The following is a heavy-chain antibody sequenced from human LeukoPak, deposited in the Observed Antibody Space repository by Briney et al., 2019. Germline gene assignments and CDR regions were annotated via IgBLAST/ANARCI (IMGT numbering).Heavy chain of an antibody. Sequence: SQTLSLTCTVSGGSISSGSYYWTWIRQPAGKGLEWVGRIYTSGTPNYNPSLKNTNYNPSLKSRLTMSVDRSKNQFSLKMTSVTAADTAMYYCARDTALWTFDIWGQGTMVTVSS. J-gene: IGHJ3*02. D-gene: IGHD2-21*02. CDR2: IYTSGTPNYNPSLKNT. CDR1: GGSISSGSYY. V-gene: IGHV4-61*02. CDR3: ARDTALWTFDI.